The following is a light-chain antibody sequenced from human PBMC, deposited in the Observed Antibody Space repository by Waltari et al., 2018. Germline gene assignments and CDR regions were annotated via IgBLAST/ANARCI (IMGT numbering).Light chain of an antibody. CDR1: SSNIGSNI. V-gene: IGLV1-44*01. Sequence: QSVLTQPPSASGTPGQRVTISCSGSSSNIGSNIVNWYQQLPGTAPKLLIHSNERRPSGGPDGFSGSKSGTSASLAIRWLQSEDETDYYCAAWDDSLDGLVFGGGTKLTVL. CDR2: SNE. CDR3: AAWDDSLDGLV. J-gene: IGLJ2*01.